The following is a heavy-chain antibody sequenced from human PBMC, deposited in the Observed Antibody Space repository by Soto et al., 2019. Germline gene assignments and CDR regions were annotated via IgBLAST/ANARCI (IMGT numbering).Heavy chain of an antibody. Sequence: PSETLSLSCPVSGDSMRSADYYWSWIRQTPGKGLEWIGHIFYSGTTYYNPSLKSRLTISVDTSKNHFSLRLTSVTAADTAVYYCARDLWVEPELYYYGMDVWGQGTTVTVSS. CDR2: IFYSGTT. CDR1: GDSMRSADYY. J-gene: IGHJ6*02. CDR3: ARDLWVEPELYYYGMDV. V-gene: IGHV4-30-4*01. D-gene: IGHD1-1*01.